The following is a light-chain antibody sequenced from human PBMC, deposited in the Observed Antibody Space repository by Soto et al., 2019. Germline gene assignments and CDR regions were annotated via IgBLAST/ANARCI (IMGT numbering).Light chain of an antibody. J-gene: IGKJ1*01. CDR3: QQYNSYWT. CDR2: KAS. V-gene: IGKV1-5*03. CDR1: QSISSW. Sequence: DIQMTQSPSTLSASVGDRVTITCRASQSISSWLAWYQQKPGKALKLLIYKASSLESGVPSRFSGNGSGTEFTLTISSLQPDDFATYYCQQYNSYWTFGQGTKVEIK.